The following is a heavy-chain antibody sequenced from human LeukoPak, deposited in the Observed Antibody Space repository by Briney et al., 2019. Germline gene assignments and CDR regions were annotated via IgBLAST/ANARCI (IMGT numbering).Heavy chain of an antibody. Sequence: GGSLRLSCAASGFTFCGYTMNWVRPPPGKGLEWVSSINPSGTSTYHALSVKGRFTISRDNAKNSLFMQMNSLRDEDTAVYYCVRDFLGESGAGGPWGRGTQVTVSS. D-gene: IGHD3-10*01. V-gene: IGHV3-21*06. CDR3: VRDFLGESGAGGP. CDR1: GFTFCGYT. J-gene: IGHJ5*02. CDR2: INPSGTST.